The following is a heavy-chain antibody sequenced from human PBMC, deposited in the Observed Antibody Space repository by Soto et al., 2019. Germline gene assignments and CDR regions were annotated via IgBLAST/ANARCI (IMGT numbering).Heavy chain of an antibody. CDR1: GYTFTSYY. CDR2: INPSGGST. D-gene: IGHD3-22*01. V-gene: IGHV1-46*01. CDR3: ARDDYDDSSGYRIGAFDI. Sequence: QVQLVQSGAEVKKPGASVKVSCKASGYTFTSYYMHWVRQAPGQGLEWMGIINPSGGSTSYAQKFQGRVTMTRDTSTSTVYMELSSLRSEDTAVYYCARDDYDDSSGYRIGAFDIWGQGTMVTVSS. J-gene: IGHJ3*02.